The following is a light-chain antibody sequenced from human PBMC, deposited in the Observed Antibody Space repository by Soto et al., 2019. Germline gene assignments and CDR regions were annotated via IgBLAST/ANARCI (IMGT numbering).Light chain of an antibody. CDR1: QTIRSW. CDR3: QQYNTYSYT. Sequence: DIQMTQSPSTLSASVGDRVTITCRASQTIRSWLAWYQLKPEKAPKLLIYDASNLESGVPSRFSGSGSGTEFTLTISSLQPDDSATYFCQQYNTYSYTFGQGTKLEIK. V-gene: IGKV1-5*01. J-gene: IGKJ2*01. CDR2: DAS.